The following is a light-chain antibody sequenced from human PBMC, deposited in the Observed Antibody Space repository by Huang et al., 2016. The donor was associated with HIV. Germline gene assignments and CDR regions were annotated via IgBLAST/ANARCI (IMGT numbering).Light chain of an antibody. J-gene: IGKJ5*01. V-gene: IGKV1-9*01. CDR2: GAS. Sequence: IQLTQSPSSLSASVGDRVTITCRASQGISSYLAWYQQKPGQDPRLLIYGASSLQSGVPSRFSGSGSGTEFTLIISSLQPEDFATYYCQQLNNFPVTFGQGTRLDSK. CDR1: QGISSY. CDR3: QQLNNFPVT.